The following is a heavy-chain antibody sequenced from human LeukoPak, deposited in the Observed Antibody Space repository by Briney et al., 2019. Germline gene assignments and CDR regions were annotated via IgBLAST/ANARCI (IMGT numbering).Heavy chain of an antibody. Sequence: ASVKVSCKASGYTFTGYYMHWVRQAPGQGLEWMGWINPNSGGTNYAQKFQGRVTMTRDTSISTAYMELSRLRSDDTAVYYRARDREPKTYYYDSSGYPYFDYWGQGTLVTVSS. V-gene: IGHV1-2*02. CDR1: GYTFTGYY. CDR2: INPNSGGT. CDR3: ARDREPKTYYYDSSGYPYFDY. J-gene: IGHJ4*02. D-gene: IGHD3-22*01.